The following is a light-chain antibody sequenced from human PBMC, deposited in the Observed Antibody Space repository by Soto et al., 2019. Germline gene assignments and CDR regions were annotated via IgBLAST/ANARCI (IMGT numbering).Light chain of an antibody. CDR3: QQYGTLLFT. Sequence: IVLTQSPGTLSLSPGERATLSCGASQSVTKNFLAWYQQKPCQAPRLLIYGASSMATGVPDRFSGSGSGTDFTLTISRLEPGDFAVYYCQQYGTLLFTFGPGTKVDIK. CDR2: GAS. CDR1: QSVTKNF. V-gene: IGKV3-20*01. J-gene: IGKJ3*01.